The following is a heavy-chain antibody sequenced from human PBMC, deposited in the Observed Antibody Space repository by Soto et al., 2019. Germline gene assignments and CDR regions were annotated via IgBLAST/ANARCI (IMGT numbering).Heavy chain of an antibody. Sequence: SVKVSCKASGGTFSSYTISWVRQAPGQGLEWMGRIIPILGIANYAQKFQGRVTITADKSTSTAYMELSSLRSEDTAVYYCARDLTGSSSWSLFDYWGQGTLVTVSS. D-gene: IGHD6-13*01. J-gene: IGHJ4*02. CDR3: ARDLTGSSSWSLFDY. CDR2: IIPILGIA. CDR1: GGTFSSYT. V-gene: IGHV1-69*04.